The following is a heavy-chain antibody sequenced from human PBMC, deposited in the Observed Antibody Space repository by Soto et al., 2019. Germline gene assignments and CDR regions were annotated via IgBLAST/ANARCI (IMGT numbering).Heavy chain of an antibody. D-gene: IGHD1-26*01. CDR3: ASIFGALDY. CDR2: IYHSGST. Sequence: PSETLSLTCAVSGGSISSGGYSWSWIRQPPGKGLEWIGEIYHSGSTNYNPSLKSRVTVSVDKSKNQLSLKLNSVTAADTAMYYCASIFGALDYWGQGTLVTVSS. CDR1: GGSISSGGYS. V-gene: IGHV4-30-2*01. J-gene: IGHJ4*02.